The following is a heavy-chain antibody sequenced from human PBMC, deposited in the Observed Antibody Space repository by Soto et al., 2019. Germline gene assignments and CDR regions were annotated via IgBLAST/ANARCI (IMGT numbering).Heavy chain of an antibody. V-gene: IGHV3-33*01. CDR2: IWYDGSEK. Sequence: QVQLVESGGGVVQPGRSLRLSCAASGFTFSSYGMHWVRQAPGKGLEWVAVIWYDGSEKYYGDSVKGRFTISRDNSXITLYLQMNSLRAEDTAVYYCARQSLGNIRLRGFDYWGQGALVTVSS. D-gene: IGHD1-1*01. CDR3: ARQSLGNIRLRGFDY. CDR1: GFTFSSYG. J-gene: IGHJ4*02.